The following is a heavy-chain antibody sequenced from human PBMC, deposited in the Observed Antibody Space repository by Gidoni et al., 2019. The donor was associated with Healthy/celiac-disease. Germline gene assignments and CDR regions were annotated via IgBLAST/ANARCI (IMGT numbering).Heavy chain of an antibody. CDR3: ARLSRPIAVAGTDPYYFDY. CDR2: IYYSGST. Sequence: WIGYIYYSGSTNYNPSLKSRVTISVDTSKNQFSLKLSSVTAADTAVYYCARLSRPIAVAGTDPYYFDYWGQGTLVTVSS. D-gene: IGHD6-19*01. V-gene: IGHV4-59*08. J-gene: IGHJ4*02.